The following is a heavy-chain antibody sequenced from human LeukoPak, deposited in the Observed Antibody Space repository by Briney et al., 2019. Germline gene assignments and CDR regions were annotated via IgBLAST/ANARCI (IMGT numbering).Heavy chain of an antibody. J-gene: IGHJ3*02. Sequence: SGTLSLTCTVSGDSINSLDLWSWVRQPPGKGLEWIGEMYLSGTTHSNPSVKSRVTISIDKSKNQFFLNLSSVTAADTAVYYCARDLPNQEDAFDIWGQGTMVTVSS. CDR3: ARDLPNQEDAFDI. V-gene: IGHV4-4*02. CDR2: MYLSGTT. CDR1: GDSINSLDL.